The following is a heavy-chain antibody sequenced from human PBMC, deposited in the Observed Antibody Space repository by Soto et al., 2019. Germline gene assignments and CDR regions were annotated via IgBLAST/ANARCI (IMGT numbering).Heavy chain of an antibody. CDR1: GFTFSSYA. CDR3: ASGVVVDDDAFDI. V-gene: IGHV3-30-3*01. J-gene: IGHJ3*02. CDR2: ISYDGSNK. Sequence: GGSLRLSCAASGFTFSSYAMHWVRQAPGKGLEWVAVISYDGSNKYYADSVKGRFTISRDNSKNTLYLQMNSLRAEDTAVYYCASGVVVDDDAFDIWGQGTMVTVSS. D-gene: IGHD3-22*01.